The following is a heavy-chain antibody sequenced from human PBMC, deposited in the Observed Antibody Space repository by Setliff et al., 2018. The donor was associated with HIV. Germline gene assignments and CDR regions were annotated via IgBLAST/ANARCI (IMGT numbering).Heavy chain of an antibody. V-gene: IGHV4-61*02. J-gene: IGHJ4*02. CDR1: GGSISSGSYY. CDR3: ARATYYYDSSGYYYKSYYFDY. Sequence: SETLPLTCTVSGGSISSGSYYWSWIRQPAGKGLEWIGRIYASGSTNYNPSLKSRVTTSVDTSKNQFSLKLGSVTAADTAMYYCARATYYYDSSGYYYKSYYFDYWGQGTLVTVSS. CDR2: IYASGST. D-gene: IGHD3-22*01.